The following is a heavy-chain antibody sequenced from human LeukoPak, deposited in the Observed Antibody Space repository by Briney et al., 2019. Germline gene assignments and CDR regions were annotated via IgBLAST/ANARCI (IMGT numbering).Heavy chain of an antibody. CDR3: ARGARRPTSSSWYYFDY. D-gene: IGHD6-13*01. Sequence: KSGGSLRLSCAASGFTFSSYSMNWVRQAPGKGLEWVSSISSSSSYIYYADSVKGRFTISRDNAKNSLYLQMNSLRAEDTAVYYCARGARRPTSSSWYYFDYWGQGTLVTVSS. J-gene: IGHJ4*02. V-gene: IGHV3-21*01. CDR1: GFTFSSYS. CDR2: ISSSSSYI.